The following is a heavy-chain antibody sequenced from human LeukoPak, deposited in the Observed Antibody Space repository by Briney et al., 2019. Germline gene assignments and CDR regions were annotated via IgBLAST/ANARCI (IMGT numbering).Heavy chain of an antibody. CDR2: ISSSGSTI. J-gene: IGHJ6*02. CDR1: GFTFSSYE. V-gene: IGHV3-48*03. CDR3: ARDGRDYDILTGYYSYGMDV. Sequence: GGSLRLSCAASGFTFSSYETNWVRQAPGKGLEWVSYISSSGSTIYYADSVKGRFTISRDNAKNSLYLQMNSLRAEDTAVYYCARDGRDYDILTGYYSYGMDVWGQGTTVTVSS. D-gene: IGHD3-9*01.